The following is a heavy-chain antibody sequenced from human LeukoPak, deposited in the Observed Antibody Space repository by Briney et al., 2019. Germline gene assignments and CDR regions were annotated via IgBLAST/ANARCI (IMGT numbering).Heavy chain of an antibody. CDR2: ISSSSSTI. Sequence: GGSLRLSCAASGFTFSSYAMSWVRQAPGKGLEWVSYISSSSSTIYYADSVKGRFTISRDNAKNSLYLQMNSLRAEDTAVYYCARDYGADYGDYVGWFDPWGQGTLVTVSS. V-gene: IGHV3-48*01. J-gene: IGHJ5*02. D-gene: IGHD4-17*01. CDR1: GFTFSSYA. CDR3: ARDYGADYGDYVGWFDP.